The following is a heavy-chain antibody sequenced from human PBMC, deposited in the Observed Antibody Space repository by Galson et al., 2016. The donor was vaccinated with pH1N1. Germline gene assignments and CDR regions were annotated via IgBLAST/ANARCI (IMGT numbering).Heavy chain of an antibody. CDR1: GYSFIDYY. J-gene: IGHJ4*02. V-gene: IGHV1-2*02. CDR3: ARPPYYSGSFYEY. CDR2: INPNTGTT. Sequence: SVKVSCKASGYSFIDYYIHWVRQAPGQGLEWMGWINPNTGTTNYAQGFQGRVTMTRDMSISTAYMELSGLRSDDTAVYYCARPPYYSGSFYEYWGQGTLVTVSS. D-gene: IGHD1-26*01.